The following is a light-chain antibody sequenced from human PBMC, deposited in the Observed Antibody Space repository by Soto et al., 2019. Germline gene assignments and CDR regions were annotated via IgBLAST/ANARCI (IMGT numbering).Light chain of an antibody. V-gene: IGKV3-20*01. J-gene: IGKJ2*01. CDR3: QEYGSSSPLYT. Sequence: EIVLTQSPGTLSLSPGERATLSCRASQSVSSSYLAWYQQKPGQAPRLLIYGASSRATGIPDKFSGSGSGTSFSLTISRQEPKDFAVYSGQEYGSSSPLYTFGKATKLESK. CDR2: GAS. CDR1: QSVSSSY.